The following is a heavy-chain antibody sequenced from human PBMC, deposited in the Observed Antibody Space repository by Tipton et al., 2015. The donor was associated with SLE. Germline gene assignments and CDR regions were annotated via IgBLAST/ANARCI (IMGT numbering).Heavy chain of an antibody. V-gene: IGHV4-61*09. Sequence: TLSLTCTVSGDSVSSGGYYWTWIRQPAGEGLEWIGQIYTFGGTNYNPSLKSRVTMSLDASKNQFSLKLTSVTATDTAVYYCAVILIDSENWGQGTLVTVSS. J-gene: IGHJ4*02. CDR3: AVILIDSEN. D-gene: IGHD1-26*01. CDR1: GDSVSSGGYY. CDR2: IYTFGGT.